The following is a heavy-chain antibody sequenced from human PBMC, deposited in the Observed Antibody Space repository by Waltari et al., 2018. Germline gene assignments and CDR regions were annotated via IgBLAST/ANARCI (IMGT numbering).Heavy chain of an antibody. CDR2: VHPGDSDV. J-gene: IGHJ4*02. Sequence: EVQFVQSGAELKKPGESLKISCRASGYNFTNYLIGWVRQMPGKGLEWLGTVHPGDSDVRYSPSVQGHITISADKSVSTAYLQLNNLRASDSAIYYCASPDYWGQGTLVTVSS. V-gene: IGHV5-51*01. CDR3: ASPDY. CDR1: GYNFTNYL.